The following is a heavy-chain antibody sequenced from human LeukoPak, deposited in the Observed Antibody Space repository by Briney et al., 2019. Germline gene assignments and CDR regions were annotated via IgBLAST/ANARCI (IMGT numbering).Heavy chain of an antibody. D-gene: IGHD2-21*02. CDR3: ARDPGVTAMRWTPFDY. V-gene: IGHV4-39*02. Sequence: ASETLSLTCTVSEGSISSNGYYWAWFRQPPGKGLEWIGNIYYSGSTNYKPSLKSRVTISVDTSKNQFSLKLSSVTAADTAVYYCARDPGVTAMRWTPFDYWGQGTLVTVSS. CDR2: IYYSGST. CDR1: EGSISSNGYY. J-gene: IGHJ4*02.